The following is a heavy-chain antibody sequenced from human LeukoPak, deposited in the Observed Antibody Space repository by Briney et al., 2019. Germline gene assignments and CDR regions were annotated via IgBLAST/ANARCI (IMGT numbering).Heavy chain of an antibody. V-gene: IGHV3-23*01. CDR1: GFPFSNSA. Sequence: PGGSLRLSCAASGFPFSNSAMSWVRQAPGKGLEWVSTISGSGGSTYYADSVKGRFTISRDNSKSTLYLQINSLRAEDTAVYYCAKSGYNRFDYWGQGTLVTVSS. CDR3: AKSGYNRFDY. J-gene: IGHJ4*02. CDR2: ISGSGGST. D-gene: IGHD5-24*01.